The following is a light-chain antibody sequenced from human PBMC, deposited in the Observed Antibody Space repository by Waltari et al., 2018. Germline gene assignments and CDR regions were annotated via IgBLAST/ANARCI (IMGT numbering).Light chain of an antibody. CDR1: ILRVYY. V-gene: IGLV3-19*01. J-gene: IGLJ2*01. CDR2: GKN. Sequence: SSELTQDPAVSVALGPTVRITCQGDILRVYYPNWCQQKPGQAPLLVIYGKNNRPSGIPDRFSASTSRNTASLTITGAQAEDEAHYYCSSRDSSGDVVFGGGTKLTVL. CDR3: SSRDSSGDVV.